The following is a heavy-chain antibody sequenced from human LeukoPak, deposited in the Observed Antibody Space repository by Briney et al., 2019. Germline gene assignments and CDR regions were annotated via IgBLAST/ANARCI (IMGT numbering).Heavy chain of an antibody. CDR1: GFTFSSYA. Sequence: GGSLRLSCAASGFTFSSYAMHWVRQAPGKGLEWVAVISYDGSNKYYADSVKGRFTISRDNSKNTLYLQMNSLRAEDTAVYYCASEGYTGTTIAFDIWGQGTMVTVSS. D-gene: IGHD1-1*01. J-gene: IGHJ3*02. V-gene: IGHV3-30*04. CDR2: ISYDGSNK. CDR3: ASEGYTGTTIAFDI.